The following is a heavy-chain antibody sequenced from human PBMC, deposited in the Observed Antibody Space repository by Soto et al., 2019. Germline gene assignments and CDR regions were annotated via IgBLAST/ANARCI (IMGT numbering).Heavy chain of an antibody. D-gene: IGHD2-15*01. V-gene: IGHV3-30*18. Sequence: GGSLGLSCAASGFTFCSYGMHWVRQAPGKGLEWVAVISYDGSNKYYADSVKGRFTISRDNSKNTLYLQMNSLRAEDTAVYYCAKGPFTPLSPRPVSFDYWGQGTLVTVSS. CDR2: ISYDGSNK. CDR3: AKGPFTPLSPRPVSFDY. J-gene: IGHJ4*02. CDR1: GFTFCSYG.